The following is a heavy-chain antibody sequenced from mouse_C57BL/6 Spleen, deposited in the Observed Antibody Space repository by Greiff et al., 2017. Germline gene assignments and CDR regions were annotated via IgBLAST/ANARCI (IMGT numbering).Heavy chain of an antibody. CDR3: ARGGYGRYYFDD. D-gene: IGHD1-1*02. V-gene: IGHV1-52*01. CDR2: IDPSDSET. CDR1: GYTFTSYW. J-gene: IGHJ2*01. Sequence: VQLQQPGAELVRPGSSVKLSCKASGYTFTSYWMHWVKQRPIQGLEWIGNIDPSDSETHYNQKFKDKATLTVDKSSSTAYMQLSSLTSEDSAVYYCARGGYGRYYFDDWGQGTTLTVAS.